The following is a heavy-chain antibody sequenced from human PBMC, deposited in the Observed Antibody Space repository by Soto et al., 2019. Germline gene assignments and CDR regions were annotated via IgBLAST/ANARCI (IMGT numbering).Heavy chain of an antibody. Sequence: QVQLVESGGGVVQPGRSLRLSCTASGFNFSEYAMHWVRQTPGKGLEWLAIISYEGSNKYSANSVKGRFTISRDNSKNTLYLQMNSLRPEDTAVYYCAKDWATPVAGRFFDAWGQGTPVTVSS. CDR1: GFNFSEYA. J-gene: IGHJ4*02. V-gene: IGHV3-30*18. CDR2: ISYEGSNK. CDR3: AKDWATPVAGRFFDA. D-gene: IGHD6-19*01.